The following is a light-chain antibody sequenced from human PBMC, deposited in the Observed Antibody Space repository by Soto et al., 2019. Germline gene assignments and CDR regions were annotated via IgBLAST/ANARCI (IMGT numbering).Light chain of an antibody. CDR2: GAS. J-gene: IGKJ1*01. CDR1: QSLSIN. CDR3: QQYKNWPPWT. V-gene: IGKV3-15*01. Sequence: ELVMTQSQATLSVSPGESATTSCRASQSLSINLAWYQQKPGQAPRLLIYGASTRATGIPARFSGSGSGTAFTPTISSLQSEDLAVYYCQQYKNWPPWTVGQGTKVDIK.